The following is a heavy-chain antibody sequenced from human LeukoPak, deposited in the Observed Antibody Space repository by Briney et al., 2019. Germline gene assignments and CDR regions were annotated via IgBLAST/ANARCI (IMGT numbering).Heavy chain of an antibody. D-gene: IGHD3-22*01. Sequence: GGSLRISFAAPWFPFCSYAMSWVPQAPGKGVGWVSAIGGSGGYIYYADSVKGRFTISRDNAKNSLYLQMNSLRAEDTAVYYCARSSGYSRYYFDYWGQGTLVTVSS. CDR2: IGGSGGYI. J-gene: IGHJ4*02. CDR3: ARSSGYSRYYFDY. V-gene: IGHV3-21*01. CDR1: WFPFCSYA.